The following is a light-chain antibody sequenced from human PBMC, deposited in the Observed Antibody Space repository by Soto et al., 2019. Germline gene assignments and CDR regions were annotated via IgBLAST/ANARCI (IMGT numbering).Light chain of an antibody. Sequence: QPVLTQSPSASASLGPSVKLTCTLSSRHSSYAIAWHQQQPEKGPRYLMKLNSDGRHTKGDGIPDRFSGSSSGTERYLTISSLQSEDEADYYCQTWGTGILVFGGGTKVTVL. J-gene: IGLJ2*01. V-gene: IGLV4-69*01. CDR2: LNSDGRH. CDR1: SRHSSYA. CDR3: QTWGTGILV.